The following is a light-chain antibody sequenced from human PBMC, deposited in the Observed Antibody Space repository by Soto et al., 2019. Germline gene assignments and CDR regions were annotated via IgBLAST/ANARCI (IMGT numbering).Light chain of an antibody. Sequence: IQMTQSPSTLSAFVLDIVTLTCRASQSLNTRLAWYQQRPGKAPKLLIYDASTLESGVPSRFSGGGSGTEFTLTINNLQPDDLATYICQQYKSYSTFGRGTKVDIK. V-gene: IGKV1-5*01. CDR1: QSLNTR. CDR3: QQYKSYST. CDR2: DAS. J-gene: IGKJ1*01.